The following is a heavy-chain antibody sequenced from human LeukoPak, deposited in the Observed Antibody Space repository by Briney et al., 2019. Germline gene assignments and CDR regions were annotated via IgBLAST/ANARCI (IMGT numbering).Heavy chain of an antibody. CDR2: INPNSGGT. CDR3: ARGSLWFGERDDY. CDR1: GYTFTGYY. V-gene: IGHV1-2*02. Sequence: ASVKVSCKASGYTFTGYYMHWVRQAPGQGLEWMGWINPNSGGTNYAQKFQGRVTMTRDTSISTAYMELSRLRSDDTAVYYCARGSLWFGERDDYWGQGTLVTASS. J-gene: IGHJ4*02. D-gene: IGHD3-10*01.